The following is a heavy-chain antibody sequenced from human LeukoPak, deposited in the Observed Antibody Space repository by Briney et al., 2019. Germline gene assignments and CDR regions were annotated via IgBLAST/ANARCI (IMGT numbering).Heavy chain of an antibody. CDR2: IYPGDSET. CDR3: ARHREYGGHYYFDY. Sequence: GESLKISCWGSGYSFTSYWIGWVRQMPGKGLEWMGIIYPGDSETRDSPSFQGQVTISADKSISTAYLQWSSLKASDTAMYHCARHREYGGHYYFDYWGQGTLVTVSS. CDR1: GYSFTSYW. J-gene: IGHJ4*02. V-gene: IGHV5-51*01. D-gene: IGHD4-23*01.